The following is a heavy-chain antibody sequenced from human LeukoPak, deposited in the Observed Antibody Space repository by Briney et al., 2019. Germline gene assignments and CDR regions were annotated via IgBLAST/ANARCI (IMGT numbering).Heavy chain of an antibody. CDR2: ITSNDRTT. D-gene: IGHD2-15*01. Sequence: GGSLRLSCVAAGFTFSDYCRNWHRQAPGKGLEWISHITSNDRTTYYADSVKGRYTISRHNAKTSLYLQLNSLRVEDTAVYYWVTSKVVSASYWGPGTLVTVSS. CDR3: VTSKVVSASY. CDR1: GFTFSDYC. V-gene: IGHV3-48*01. J-gene: IGHJ4*02.